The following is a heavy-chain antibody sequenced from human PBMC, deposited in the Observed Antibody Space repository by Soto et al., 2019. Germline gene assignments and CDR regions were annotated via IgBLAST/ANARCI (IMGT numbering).Heavy chain of an antibody. CDR3: AKGGGITFGGIDRRFDS. J-gene: IGHJ4*02. CDR1: GFTFDDYA. D-gene: IGHD3-16*01. V-gene: IGHV3-9*01. CDR2: ISWSSRAI. Sequence: EVQLVESGGGLVQPGRSLRLSCAASGFTFDDYAMHWVRQVPGKGLEWVSGISWSSRAIGYADSVKGRFTISRDSAKNSLYLQMKNLRSEDTALYFCAKGGGITFGGIDRRFDSWGQGTRVAVSS.